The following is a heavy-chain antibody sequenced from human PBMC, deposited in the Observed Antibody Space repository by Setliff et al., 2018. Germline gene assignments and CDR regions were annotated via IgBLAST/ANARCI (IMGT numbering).Heavy chain of an antibody. CDR2: INPISGGA. CDR1: GYIFAGYY. CDR3: ARELRSPYWHLDS. Sequence: ASVKVSCKASGYIFAGYYMHWVRQTPGQGLEWMGWINPISGGANYAQKFQGRVALTTDTGSDTAHMELRNLRSDDTAVYYCARELRSPYWHLDSWGQGTQVTVSS. J-gene: IGHJ5*01. V-gene: IGHV1-2*02. D-gene: IGHD3-16*01.